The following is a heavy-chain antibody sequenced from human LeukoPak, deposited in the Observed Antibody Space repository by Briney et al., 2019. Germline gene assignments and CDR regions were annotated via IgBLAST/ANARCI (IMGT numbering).Heavy chain of an antibody. CDR1: GFTFSSYS. J-gene: IGHJ6*02. Sequence: GRSLRLSCAASGFTFSSYSMTWVRQAPGKGLEWVSSISSSSSYIYYADSVKGRFTISRDNAKNSLYLQMNSLRAEDTAVYYCAGSGGSTAYGMDVWGQGTTVTVSS. CDR2: ISSSSSYI. CDR3: AGSGGSTAYGMDV. D-gene: IGHD2-15*01. V-gene: IGHV3-21*01.